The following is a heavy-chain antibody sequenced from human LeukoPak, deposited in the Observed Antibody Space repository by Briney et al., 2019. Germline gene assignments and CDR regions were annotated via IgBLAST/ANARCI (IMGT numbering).Heavy chain of an antibody. D-gene: IGHD2/OR15-2a*01. CDR3: ARGFYLNWFDP. CDR2: INHSGST. J-gene: IGHJ5*02. CDR1: GGSFSGYY. V-gene: IGHV4-34*01. Sequence: PSETLSLTCAVYGGSFSGYYWSWIRQPPGKGLEWIGEINHSGSTNYNPSLKRRVTISVDTSKNQFSLKLSSVTAADTAVYYCARGFYLNWFDPWGQGALVTVSA.